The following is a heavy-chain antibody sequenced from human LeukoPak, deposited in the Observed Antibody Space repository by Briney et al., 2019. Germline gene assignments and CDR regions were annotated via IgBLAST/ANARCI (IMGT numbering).Heavy chain of an antibody. D-gene: IGHD3-22*01. CDR2: INPNSGGT. Sequence: ASVKVSCGASGYRFSHYYLHWVRQAPGQGLEWMRWINPNSGGTNYAQTFQDRITMTRDTSTSTAYMELSRLTHADTAVYFCAREFYDSSGIYSDYFDYWGRGTLVTVSS. CDR1: GYRFSHYY. V-gene: IGHV1-2*02. CDR3: AREFYDSSGIYSDYFDY. J-gene: IGHJ4*02.